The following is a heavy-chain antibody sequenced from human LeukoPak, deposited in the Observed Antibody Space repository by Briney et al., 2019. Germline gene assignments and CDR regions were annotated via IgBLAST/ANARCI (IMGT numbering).Heavy chain of an antibody. Sequence: ASVKVSCKASGYTFTSYGISWVRQAPGQGLEWMGWISAYNGNTNYAQKLQGRVTMTTDTSTSTAYMELRSLRSDDTAVYYCARDTHYYESHSSLIWGQGTLVTVSS. J-gene: IGHJ4*02. CDR2: ISAYNGNT. D-gene: IGHD3-22*01. CDR1: GYTFTSYG. CDR3: ARDTHYYESHSSLI. V-gene: IGHV1-18*01.